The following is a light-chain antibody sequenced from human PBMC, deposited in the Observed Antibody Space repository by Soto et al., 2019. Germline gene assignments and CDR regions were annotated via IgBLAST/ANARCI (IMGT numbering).Light chain of an antibody. CDR1: QDIRNG. Sequence: AIQMTQSPSSLSASVGDRVTITCRASQDIRNGLGWFQQKPGKAPKLLISAASFLQSGVXSRFSGSGSGTDFTLTISSLQPEDFATYYCLQDYNYPRTFGQGTKVDIK. V-gene: IGKV1-6*01. CDR2: AAS. CDR3: LQDYNYPRT. J-gene: IGKJ1*01.